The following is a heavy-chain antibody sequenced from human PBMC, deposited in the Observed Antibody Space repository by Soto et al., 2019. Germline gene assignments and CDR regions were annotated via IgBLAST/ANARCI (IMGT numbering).Heavy chain of an antibody. CDR2: ISYDGSNK. D-gene: IGHD3-10*01. J-gene: IGHJ6*01. V-gene: IGHV3-30-3*01. Sequence: QVQLVESGGGVVQPGRSLRLSCAASGFTFSSYAMHWVRQAPGKGLEWVAVISYDGSNKYYADSVKGRFTISRDNSKNTLYLQMNSLRAEDTAVYYCARDGPLWFGESRQKGGYYYYYYGMDVW. CDR1: GFTFSSYA. CDR3: ARDGPLWFGESRQKGGYYYYYYGMDV.